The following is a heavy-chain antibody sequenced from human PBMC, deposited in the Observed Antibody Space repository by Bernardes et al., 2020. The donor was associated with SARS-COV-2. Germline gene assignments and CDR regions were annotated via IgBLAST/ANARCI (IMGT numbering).Heavy chain of an antibody. D-gene: IGHD6-19*01. CDR2: MNPDSANT. CDR1: GYTFTNYD. J-gene: IGHJ5*02. CDR3: ARGPIGVAGTRVFDWFDP. V-gene: IGHV1-8*01. Sequence: ASVKVSCMASGYTFTNYDINWVRQAARQGLEWMGWMNPDSANTGYAQKFQGRITMTRNTSISTAYMELSSLRSEDTAVYYCARGPIGVAGTRVFDWFDPWGQGTLVTVSS.